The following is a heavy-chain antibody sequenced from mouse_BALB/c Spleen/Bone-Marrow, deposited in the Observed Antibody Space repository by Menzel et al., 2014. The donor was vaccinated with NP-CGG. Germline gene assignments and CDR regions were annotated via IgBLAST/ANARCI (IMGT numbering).Heavy chain of an antibody. V-gene: IGHV14-3*02. J-gene: IGHJ3*01. CDR1: GFNIKDTY. CDR3: ASYYYGRAWFAY. CDR2: IDSANGNT. Sequence: EVQLQQSGAELVKPGASAKLSCTASGFNIKDTYMHWVKQRPEQGLEWIGRIDSANGNTKYDPKFQGKATITADTSSNTAYLQLSSLTSEDTAVYYCASYYYGRAWFAYWGQGTLVTVSA. D-gene: IGHD1-1*01.